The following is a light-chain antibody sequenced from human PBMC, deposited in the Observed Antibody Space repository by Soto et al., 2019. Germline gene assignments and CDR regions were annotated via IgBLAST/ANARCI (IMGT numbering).Light chain of an antibody. CDR3: SLYTSSSPLVV. Sequence: QSALTQPASVSESPGQSITIPCTGSSSDVGGYNYVSWYQQHPGKAPKLLIYDVNNRPSGVSTRFSGSKSGNTASLTISGVQPEDEANYYCSLYTSSSPLVVFGGGTKLTVL. CDR2: DVN. V-gene: IGLV2-14*01. CDR1: SSDVGGYNY. J-gene: IGLJ2*01.